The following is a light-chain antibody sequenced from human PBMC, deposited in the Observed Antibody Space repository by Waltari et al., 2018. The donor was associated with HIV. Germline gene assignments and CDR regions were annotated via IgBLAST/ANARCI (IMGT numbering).Light chain of an antibody. CDR1: RRDVGDYNS. V-gene: IGLV2-23*02. Sequence: QSALTQPSSVSGSPGQSITIPCIGTRRDVGDYNSVTWYQQLPGKAPRLMIYDVSKRPSGVSSRFSGSKSGNTASLTISGLQAEDEADYYCCSYAGSSTYVFGTGTKVTVL. CDR2: DVS. J-gene: IGLJ1*01. CDR3: CSYAGSSTYV.